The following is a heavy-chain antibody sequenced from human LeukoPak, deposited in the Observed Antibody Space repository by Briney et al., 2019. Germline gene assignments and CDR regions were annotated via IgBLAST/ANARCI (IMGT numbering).Heavy chain of an antibody. CDR3: ARRYYGDYRWFDP. Sequence: SETLSLTCAVYGGSFSGYYWSWIRQPTGKGLEWIGEINHSGSTNYNPSLKSRVTISVDTSKNQFSLKLSSVTAADTAVYYCARRYYGDYRWFDPWGQGTLVTVSS. CDR2: INHSGST. D-gene: IGHD4-17*01. V-gene: IGHV4-34*01. J-gene: IGHJ5*02. CDR1: GGSFSGYY.